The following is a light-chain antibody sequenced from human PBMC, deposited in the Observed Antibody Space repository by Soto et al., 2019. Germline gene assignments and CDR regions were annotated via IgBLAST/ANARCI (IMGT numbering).Light chain of an antibody. CDR1: NIGIKS. CDR3: QVWDSSSDHPL. Sequence: SYELTQPPSVSVAPGKTARITCGGNNIGIKSVHWYQQKPGQAPVLVIYYDSDRPSGIPERFSGSNSGNTATLTISRVEAGDEADYYCQVWDSSSDHPLFGTGTKLNVL. CDR2: YDS. V-gene: IGLV3-21*04. J-gene: IGLJ1*01.